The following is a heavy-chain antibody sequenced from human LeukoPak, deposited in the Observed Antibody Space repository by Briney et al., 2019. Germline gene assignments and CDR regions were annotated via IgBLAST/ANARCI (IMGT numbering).Heavy chain of an antibody. CDR3: ARMGSDY. Sequence: RPSETLSLTCVVSGDAISSGNYWGWIRQPPEKGLEWIGNIHHSGYTSYNPSLKSRVTISVDTSKNQFSLKMKSVTAADTAVCYCARMGSDYWGQGTLVTVSS. D-gene: IGHD3-16*01. CDR2: IHHSGYT. J-gene: IGHJ4*02. CDR1: GDAISSGNY. V-gene: IGHV4-38-2*01.